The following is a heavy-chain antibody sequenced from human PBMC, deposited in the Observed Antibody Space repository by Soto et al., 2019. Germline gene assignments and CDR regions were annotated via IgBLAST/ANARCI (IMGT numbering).Heavy chain of an antibody. CDR3: ASPQIEMATNVNSDY. J-gene: IGHJ4*02. D-gene: IGHD5-12*01. V-gene: IGHV3-21*01. CDR2: ISSSSSYI. Sequence: PGGSLRLSCAASGFTFSSYSMNWVRQAPGKGLEWVSSISSSSSYIYYADSVKGRFTISRDNAKNSLYLQMNSLRAEDTAVYYCASPQIEMATNVNSDYWGQGTLVTVS. CDR1: GFTFSSYS.